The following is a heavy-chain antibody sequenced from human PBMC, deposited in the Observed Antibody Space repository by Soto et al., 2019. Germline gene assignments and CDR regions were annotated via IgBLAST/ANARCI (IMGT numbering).Heavy chain of an antibody. CDR3: AKDLRYCISTSCYASYYYYGMDV. D-gene: IGHD2-2*01. CDR1: GFTVSSNY. CDR2: IYSGGST. Sequence: PGGSLRLSCAASGFTVSSNYMSWVRQAPGKGLEWVSVIYSGGSTYYADSVKGRFTISRDNSKNTLYLQMNSLRAEDTAVYYCAKDLRYCISTSCYASYYYYGMDVWGQGTTVTVS. J-gene: IGHJ6*02. V-gene: IGHV3-66*02.